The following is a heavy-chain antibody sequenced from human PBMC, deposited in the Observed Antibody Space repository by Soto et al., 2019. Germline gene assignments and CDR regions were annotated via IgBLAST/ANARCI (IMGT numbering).Heavy chain of an antibody. J-gene: IGHJ4*01. D-gene: IGHD2-2*01. CDR2: ISYDGSNK. CDR1: GFSFSSYG. CDR3: AKERMEQYQLLPFFDY. Sequence: PGGSLRLSCAASGFSFSSYGMHWLRQAAGKGLEWVAVISYDGSNKYYADSVRGRFTISRDNSKNTLYLQMNSLRPEDTAVFYCAKERMEQYQLLPFFDYWGHGTLFTVSS. V-gene: IGHV3-30*18.